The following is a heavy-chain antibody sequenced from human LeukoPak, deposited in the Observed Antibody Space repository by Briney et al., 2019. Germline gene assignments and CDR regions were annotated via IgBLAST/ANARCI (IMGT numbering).Heavy chain of an antibody. D-gene: IGHD2-8*01. J-gene: IGHJ5*02. V-gene: IGHV1-2*06. CDR3: ARDKDIVLMVYASGGFDP. CDR2: INPNSGGT. CDR1: GYTFTGYY. Sequence: ASVKVSCKASGYTFTGYYMHWVRQAPGQGLEWMGRINPNSGGTNYAQKFQGRVTMTSDTSISTAYMELSRLRSDDTAVYYCARDKDIVLMVYASGGFDPWGQGTLVTVSS.